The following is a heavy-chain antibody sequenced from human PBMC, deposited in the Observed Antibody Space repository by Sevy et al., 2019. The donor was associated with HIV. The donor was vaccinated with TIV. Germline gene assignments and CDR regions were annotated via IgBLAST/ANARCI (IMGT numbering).Heavy chain of an antibody. CDR3: ARAPSGSQGPGQYFHH. J-gene: IGHJ1*01. D-gene: IGHD1-26*01. Sequence: VKVSCKASGYTFTNYHITWVRQAPGQGLEWMGWITAYNGNTNYAQRLQGRVTMTTDTSTSTAYMELRSLRSDDTAVYYCARAPSGSQGPGQYFHHWGQGTLVTVSS. CDR2: ITAYNGNT. CDR1: GYTFTNYH. V-gene: IGHV1-18*01.